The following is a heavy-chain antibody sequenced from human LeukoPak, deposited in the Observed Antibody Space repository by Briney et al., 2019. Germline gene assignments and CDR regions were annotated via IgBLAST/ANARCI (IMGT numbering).Heavy chain of an antibody. Sequence: SGTLSLTCTVSGGSITSSHWWGWVRQPPGKGLEWVGEIHHSGCTNSNPSLKSRVTISVDKSKNQFSLRLNSVTAADTAVYYCAREFVQGSSLPYFDYWGQGTLVTVSS. CDR3: AREFVQGSSLPYFDY. CDR1: GGSITSSHW. J-gene: IGHJ4*02. D-gene: IGHD1-26*01. CDR2: IHHSGCT. V-gene: IGHV4-4*02.